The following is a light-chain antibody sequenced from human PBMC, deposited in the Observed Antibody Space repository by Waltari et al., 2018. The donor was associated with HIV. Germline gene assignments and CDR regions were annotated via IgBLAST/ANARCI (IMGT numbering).Light chain of an antibody. CDR1: SSNIGSNT. CDR3: AAWDDSLNGVV. Sequence: QSVLTQPPSASGTPGQRVTISCSGSSSNIGSNTVSWYRQLPGTAPKLLMYNNIRRPSGVPYLSSGSKSGTAASLAISGLQSEYEANYYCAAWDDSLNGVVFGGGTKLTVL. CDR2: NNI. V-gene: IGLV1-44*01. J-gene: IGLJ2*01.